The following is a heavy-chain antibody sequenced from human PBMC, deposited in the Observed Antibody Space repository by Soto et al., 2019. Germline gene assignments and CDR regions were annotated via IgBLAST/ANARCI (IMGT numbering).Heavy chain of an antibody. V-gene: IGHV4-31*02. CDR3: ARGGPEAARPRFSGFDP. Sequence: GKGLEWIGYIYYSGSTYYNPSLKSRVTISVDTSKNQFSLKLKSVTAADTAVYYCARGGPEAARPRFSGFDPWDQGTLVTVSS. CDR2: IYYSGST. J-gene: IGHJ5*02. D-gene: IGHD6-6*01.